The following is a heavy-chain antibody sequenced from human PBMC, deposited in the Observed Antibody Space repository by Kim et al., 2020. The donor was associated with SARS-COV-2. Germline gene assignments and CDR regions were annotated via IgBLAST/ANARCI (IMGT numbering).Heavy chain of an antibody. CDR3: ARGYGSGRDAFDI. Sequence: GGSLRLSCAASGFTFSSYGMHWVRQAPGKGLEWVAVIWYDGSNKYYADSVKGRFTISRDNSKNTLYLQMNSLRAEDTAVYYCARGYGSGRDAFDIWGQGTMVTVSS. CDR1: GFTFSSYG. V-gene: IGHV3-33*01. CDR2: IWYDGSNK. J-gene: IGHJ3*02. D-gene: IGHD3-10*01.